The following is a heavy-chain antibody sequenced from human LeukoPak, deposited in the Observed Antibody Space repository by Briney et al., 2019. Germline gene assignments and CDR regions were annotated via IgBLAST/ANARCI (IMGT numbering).Heavy chain of an antibody. D-gene: IGHD3-22*01. CDR3: VKDLTYESSGSVFDY. V-gene: IGHV3-43*01. J-gene: IGHJ4*02. CDR1: GFTFDDYT. CDR2: ISWDGTT. Sequence: GRSLRLSCAASGFTFDDYTIHWVRQAPGNTLEWVSLISWDGTTYYADSMRGRFTISRDNSKNSLYLQMDTLRSEDTAFYYCVKDLTYESSGSVFDYWGQGTLVTVSS.